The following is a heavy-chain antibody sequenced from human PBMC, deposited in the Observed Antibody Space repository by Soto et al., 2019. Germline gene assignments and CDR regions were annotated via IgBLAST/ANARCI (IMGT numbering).Heavy chain of an antibody. CDR1: ARPLNSGGYY. CDR3: VRDRALDSSGHWFDT. J-gene: IGHJ5*02. Sequence: PSETQSPITTLPARPLNSGGYYCTCIRQHPGRGLELIGYIYHIGSPYYNPSLESRVTISLDTSKNQFSLNLTSVTAADTAIYYCVRDRALDSSGHWFDTWGQGTLATVSS. V-gene: IGHV4-31*03. D-gene: IGHD6-19*01. CDR2: IYHIGSP.